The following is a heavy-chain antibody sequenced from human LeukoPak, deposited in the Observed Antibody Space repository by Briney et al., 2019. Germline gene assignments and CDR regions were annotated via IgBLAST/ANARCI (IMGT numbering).Heavy chain of an antibody. J-gene: IGHJ4*02. CDR3: ASDYDSSGYYYVSNSWGPGDY. D-gene: IGHD3-22*01. CDR1: GFTFSSYS. V-gene: IGHV3-21*01. Sequence: PGGSLRLSCAASGFTFSSYSMNWVRQAPGKGLEWVSSISSSSSYIYYADSVKGRFTISRDNAKNSLYLQMNSLRAEDTAVYYCASDYDSSGYYYVSNSWGPGDYWGQGTLVTVSS. CDR2: ISSSSSYI.